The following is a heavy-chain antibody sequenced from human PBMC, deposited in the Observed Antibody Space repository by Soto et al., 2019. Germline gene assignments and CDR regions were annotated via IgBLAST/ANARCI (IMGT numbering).Heavy chain of an antibody. V-gene: IGHV3-21*01. Sequence: EVQQVESGGGLVKPGGSLRLSCAASGFTFSSYSMNWVRQAPGKGLEWVSSISSSSSYIYYADSVKGRFTISRDNAKNSLYLQMNSLRAEDTAVYYCARKMAAAIDAFDIWGQGTMVTVSS. D-gene: IGHD6-13*01. CDR3: ARKMAAAIDAFDI. J-gene: IGHJ3*02. CDR1: GFTFSSYS. CDR2: ISSSSSYI.